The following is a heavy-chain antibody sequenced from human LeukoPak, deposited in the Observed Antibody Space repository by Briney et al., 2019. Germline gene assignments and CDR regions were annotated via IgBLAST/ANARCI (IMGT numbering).Heavy chain of an antibody. Sequence: PSETLSLTCTVSGGSISSGGYYWSWIRQHPGKGLEWIGCIYYSGSTYYNPSLRSRVTISVDTSKNQFSLKPSSVTAADTTVYYCARCRRDGYNLYFDYWGQGTLVTVSS. CDR2: IYYSGST. CDR1: GGSISSGGYY. V-gene: IGHV4-31*03. D-gene: IGHD5-24*01. CDR3: ARCRRDGYNLYFDY. J-gene: IGHJ4*02.